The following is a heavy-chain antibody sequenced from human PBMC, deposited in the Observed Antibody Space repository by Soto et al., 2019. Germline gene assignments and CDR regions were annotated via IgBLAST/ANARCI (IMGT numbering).Heavy chain of an antibody. CDR2: ISSSGSTI. J-gene: IGHJ6*03. D-gene: IGHD1-7*01. CDR1: GFTFNDYY. Sequence: SGGSIILSCAASGFTFNDYYMSYIRLAPGKGLEWVSYISSSGSTIYYADSVKGRFTISRDNAKNSLYLQMNSLRAEDTAVYYCARDLPPWVTGTISHYYMDVWGKGTTVTVSS. V-gene: IGHV3-11*01. CDR3: ARDLPPWVTGTISHYYMDV.